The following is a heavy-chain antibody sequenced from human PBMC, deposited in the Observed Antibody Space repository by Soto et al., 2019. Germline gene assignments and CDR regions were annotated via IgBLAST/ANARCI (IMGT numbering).Heavy chain of an antibody. CDR1: GFTYSAYG. D-gene: IGHD3-3*02. CDR3: ARADGLRIFDP. J-gene: IGHJ4*02. Sequence: QVQLVESGGGVVQPGRSLRLSCAASGFTYSAYGMHWVRQSPGKGLEWVAVVWFDGSHQYYGDSVKGRFTISRDNSRDTVHMQLNRLRVDHKALHYRARADGLRIFDPRGKVTRVTSSP. V-gene: IGHV3-33*01. CDR2: VWFDGSHQ.